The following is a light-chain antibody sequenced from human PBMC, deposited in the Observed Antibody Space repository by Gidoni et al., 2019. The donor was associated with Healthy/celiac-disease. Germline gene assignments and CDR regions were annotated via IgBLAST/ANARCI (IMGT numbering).Light chain of an antibody. V-gene: IGKV1-39*01. CDR3: QQSYSTPHT. CDR1: QSISSY. Sequence: DIQMTQSPSSLSASVGYSVTITCRASQSISSYLNWYQQKPGKAPKRLIYAASSLQSGVPSRFSGSGSGTDFTLTISSLQPEDFATYYCQQSYSTPHTFGQGTKLEIK. CDR2: AAS. J-gene: IGKJ2*01.